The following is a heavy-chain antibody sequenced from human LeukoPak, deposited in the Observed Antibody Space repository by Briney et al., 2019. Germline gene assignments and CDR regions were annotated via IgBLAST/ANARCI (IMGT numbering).Heavy chain of an antibody. J-gene: IGHJ6*03. CDR3: ARRGGSGSYDYYYYMDV. D-gene: IGHD3-10*01. CDR1: GGSISSGSYY. V-gene: IGHV4-61*02. Sequence: TLSLTCTVSGGSISSGSYYWSWIRQPAGKGLERIGRIYTSGSTNYNPSLKSRVTISVDTSKNQFSLKLSSVTAADTAVYYCARRGGSGSYDYYYYMDVWGKGTTDTVSS. CDR2: IYTSGST.